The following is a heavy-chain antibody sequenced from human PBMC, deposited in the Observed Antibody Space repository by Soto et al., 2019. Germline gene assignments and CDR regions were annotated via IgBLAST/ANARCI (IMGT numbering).Heavy chain of an antibody. J-gene: IGHJ6*02. V-gene: IGHV4-30-4*01. CDR3: ARSGYSYGLGYYYGMDV. CDR1: GGSISSGDYY. Sequence: PSETLSLTCTVSGGSISSGDYYWSWIRQHPGKGMEWIGYIYYSGSTYYNPSLKSRVTISVETSKNKFSLKLSSVTAADTAVYYCARSGYSYGLGYYYGMDVWGQGTTGTVSS. CDR2: IYYSGST. D-gene: IGHD5-18*01.